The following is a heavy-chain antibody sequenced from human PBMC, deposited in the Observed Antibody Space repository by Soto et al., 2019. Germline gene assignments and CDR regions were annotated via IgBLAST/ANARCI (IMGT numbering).Heavy chain of an antibody. CDR3: ARVYGDYLDY. D-gene: IGHD4-17*01. J-gene: IGHJ4*02. V-gene: IGHV4-59*01. CDR2: IYYSGST. CDR1: GGSISSYY. Sequence: SETLSLTCTVSGGSISSYYWSWIRQPPGKGLEWIGYIYYSGSTNYNPSLKSRVTISVDTSKNQFSLKLSSVTVADTPVYYCARVYGDYLDYWGQGTLVTVSS.